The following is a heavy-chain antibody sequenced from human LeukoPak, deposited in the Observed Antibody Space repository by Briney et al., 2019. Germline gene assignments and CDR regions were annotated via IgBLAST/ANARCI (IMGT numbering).Heavy chain of an antibody. D-gene: IGHD3-3*01. CDR2: IKQDGSEK. Sequence: GGSLRPSCAGSGFTFSNHCMSWVRQAPGKGLEWVANIKQDGSEKYYVDSVKGRFTISRDNAKNSLILQMNSLRVEDTGVYYCTRVFGPAVWGQGTTVTVSS. CDR3: TRVFGPAV. V-gene: IGHV3-7*01. J-gene: IGHJ6*02. CDR1: GFTFSNHC.